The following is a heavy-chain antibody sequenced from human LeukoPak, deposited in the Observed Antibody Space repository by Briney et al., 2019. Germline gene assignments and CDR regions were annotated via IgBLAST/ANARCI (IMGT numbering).Heavy chain of an antibody. CDR2: IFYNGGP. CDR3: ASYSGIYSAFEI. D-gene: IGHD1-26*01. V-gene: IGHV4-39*06. Sequence: PSETLSLTCTASGDSITKSNYYWGWVRQSPGRGLEWLGNIFYNGGPYYNPSFKSRVVISVDTSKNHFPLTLDAVTAADTAVYHCASYSGIYSAFEIWSQGTLVTVSS. J-gene: IGHJ3*02. CDR1: GDSITKSNYY.